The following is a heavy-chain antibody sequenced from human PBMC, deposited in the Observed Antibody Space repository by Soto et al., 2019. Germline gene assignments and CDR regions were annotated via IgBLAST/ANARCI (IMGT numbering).Heavy chain of an antibody. Sequence: PSQTLSLTCAISGDSVSSNSAGLDLIRLSPSRGLEWLGRTFYRSRWYNEYSVSVKSRITINPDTSKNQFSLQLNSVTPEDTAVYYCARDVDFGSWGQGTLVTVSS. CDR2: TFYRSRWYN. CDR1: GDSVSSNSAG. V-gene: IGHV6-1*01. D-gene: IGHD3-3*01. J-gene: IGHJ5*02. CDR3: ARDVDFGS.